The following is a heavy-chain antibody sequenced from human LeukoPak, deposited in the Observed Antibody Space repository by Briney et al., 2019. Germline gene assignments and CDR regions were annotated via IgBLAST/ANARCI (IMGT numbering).Heavy chain of an antibody. CDR1: GGSISSYY. Sequence: PSETLSLTCTVSGGSISSYYWSWIRHPPGKGLEWIGYIYYSGSTNYNPSLKSRVTISVDTSKNQFSLKLSSVTAADTAVYYCARVPPNGLRAYYFDYWGQGTLVTVSS. V-gene: IGHV4-59*01. J-gene: IGHJ4*02. D-gene: IGHD6-25*01. CDR2: IYYSGST. CDR3: ARVPPNGLRAYYFDY.